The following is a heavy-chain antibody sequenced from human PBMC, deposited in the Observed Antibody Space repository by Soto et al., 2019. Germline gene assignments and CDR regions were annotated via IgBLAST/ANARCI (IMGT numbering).Heavy chain of an antibody. J-gene: IGHJ4*02. Sequence: ASVKVSCKASGYTFTSYGISWVRQAPGQGLEWMGWISAYNGSTKYAQKLQGRVTMTRDTSISTAYMELSRLTSDDTAVYYCARGRTVAGTLGFDYWGQGALVTVSS. V-gene: IGHV1-18*01. CDR1: GYTFTSYG. CDR3: ARGRTVAGTLGFDY. D-gene: IGHD6-19*01. CDR2: ISAYNGST.